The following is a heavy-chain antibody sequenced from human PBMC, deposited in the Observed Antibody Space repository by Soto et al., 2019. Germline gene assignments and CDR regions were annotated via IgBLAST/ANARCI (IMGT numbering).Heavy chain of an antibody. CDR2: IIPIFGTA. Sequence: ASVKVSCKASGGTFSSYAISWVRQAPGQGLEWMGGIIPIFGTANYAQKFQGRVTITADESTSTAYMELSSLRSEDTAVYYCARVGTVTTLNYYYYGMDVWGQGTTVTVSS. CDR1: GGTFSSYA. CDR3: ARVGTVTTLNYYYYGMDV. V-gene: IGHV1-69*13. J-gene: IGHJ6*02. D-gene: IGHD4-17*01.